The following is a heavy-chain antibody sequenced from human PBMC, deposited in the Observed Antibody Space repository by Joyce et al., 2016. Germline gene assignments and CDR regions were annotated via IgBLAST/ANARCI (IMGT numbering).Heavy chain of an antibody. D-gene: IGHD1-14*01. J-gene: IGHJ5*02. CDR1: GYIFTDSY. CDR3: AKRTNSFLGETWFDP. CDR2: INPKSGAT. V-gene: IGHV1-2*02. Sequence: QVQLVQSGAEMKKPVASVKVSCKASGYIFTDSYIHWLRQAPGQGLEWIGWINPKSGATKSPQKFLGRLTLTRDTSVNTAYLDLNKLRSDDTATYDCAKRTNSFLGETWFDPWGQGTQIIVSS.